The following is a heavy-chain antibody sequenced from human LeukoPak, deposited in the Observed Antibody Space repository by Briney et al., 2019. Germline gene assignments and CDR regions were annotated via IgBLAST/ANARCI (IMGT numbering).Heavy chain of an antibody. CDR3: GKDRTWGLDY. CDR2: VSGSGTTT. Sequence: GSLRLSCAASGFAFNTYGMSWVRQAPGKGPEWVSAVSGSGTTTYYADSVKGRFTISRDNSKNTLYLQMNSLRAEDTALYYCGKDRTWGLDYWGQGSLVTVSS. CDR1: GFAFNTYG. J-gene: IGHJ4*02. V-gene: IGHV3-23*01. D-gene: IGHD7-27*01.